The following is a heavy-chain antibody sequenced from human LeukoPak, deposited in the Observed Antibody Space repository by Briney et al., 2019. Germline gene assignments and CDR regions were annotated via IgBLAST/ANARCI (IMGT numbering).Heavy chain of an antibody. CDR2: INSDGSST. D-gene: IGHD1-7*01. V-gene: IGHV3-74*01. CDR3: ARYNWNSAPFDY. Sequence: GGSLRLACAASGFTFSSYWMHWVRQAPGKGLVWVSRINSDGSSTSYADSVKGRFTISRDSAKNTLYLEMNSLRAEDTAVYYCARYNWNSAPFDYWGQGTLVTVSS. J-gene: IGHJ4*02. CDR1: GFTFSSYW.